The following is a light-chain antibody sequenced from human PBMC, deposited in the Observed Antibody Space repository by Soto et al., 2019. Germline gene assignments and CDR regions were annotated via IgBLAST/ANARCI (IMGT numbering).Light chain of an antibody. CDR1: SSNIGSNY. J-gene: IGLJ1*01. CDR2: RNN. Sequence: QCVLTQPPSASGAPGHRVTISCSGSSSNIGSNYVYWYQQLPGTAPKLLIYRNNQRPSGVPDRFSGSKSGTSASLAISGLWSEDEADYYCAAWDDSLSVVFGTGTKVTVL. CDR3: AAWDDSLSVV. V-gene: IGLV1-47*03.